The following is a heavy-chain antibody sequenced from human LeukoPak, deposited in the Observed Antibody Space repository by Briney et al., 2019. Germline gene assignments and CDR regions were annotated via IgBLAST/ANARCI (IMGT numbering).Heavy chain of an antibody. V-gene: IGHV3-23*01. CDR3: AKTPYGSGTYLAYYYYFDY. CDR2: ISGSGGST. Sequence: GGSLRLSCAASGSTFSSYAMSWVRQAPGKGLEWVSAISGSGGSTYYADSVKGRFTISRDNSKNTLYLQMNSLRAEDTAVYYCAKTPYGSGTYLAYYYYFDYWGQGTLVTVSS. CDR1: GSTFSSYA. J-gene: IGHJ4*02. D-gene: IGHD3-10*01.